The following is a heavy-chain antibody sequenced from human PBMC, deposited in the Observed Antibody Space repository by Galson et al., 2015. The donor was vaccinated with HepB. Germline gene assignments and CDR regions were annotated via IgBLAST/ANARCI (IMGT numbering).Heavy chain of an antibody. CDR1: GFTFSSYA. CDR3: ARGAEQWLARGLDY. J-gene: IGHJ4*02. CDR2: ISYDGSNK. D-gene: IGHD6-19*01. V-gene: IGHV3-30-3*01. Sequence: SLRLSCAASGFTFSSYAMHWVRQAPGKGLEWVAVISYDGSNKYYADSVKGRFTISRDSSKNTLYLQMNSLRAEDTAVYYCARGAEQWLARGLDYWGQGTLVTVSS.